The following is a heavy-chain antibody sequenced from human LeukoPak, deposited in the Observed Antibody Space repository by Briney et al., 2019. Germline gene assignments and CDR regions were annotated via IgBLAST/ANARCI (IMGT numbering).Heavy chain of an antibody. D-gene: IGHD2-15*01. J-gene: IGHJ4*02. Sequence: PGGSLRLSCAASGFTFSSYAMHWVRQAPGKGLEWVAVISYDGSNKYYADSVKGRFTISRDNSKNTLYLQINSLRAEDTAVYYCARDLEPIIVVGEGGIYWGQGTLVTVSS. CDR3: ARDLEPIIVVGEGGIY. CDR2: ISYDGSNK. V-gene: IGHV3-30-3*01. CDR1: GFTFSSYA.